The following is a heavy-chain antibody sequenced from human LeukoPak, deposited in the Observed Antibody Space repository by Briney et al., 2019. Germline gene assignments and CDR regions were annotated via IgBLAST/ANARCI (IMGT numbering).Heavy chain of an antibody. CDR1: GFTFSNAW. V-gene: IGHV3-15*01. CDR2: IKSKTDGGTT. J-gene: IGHJ6*04. CDR3: TTVSYYGPGGMDV. Sequence: GGSLRLSCAASGFTFSNAWMSWVRQAPGKGLEWVGRIKSKTDGGTTDYAAPVKGRFTISRDDSKNTLYLQMNSLKTEDTAVYYCTTVSYYGPGGMDVWGIGTTVTVSS. D-gene: IGHD1-26*01.